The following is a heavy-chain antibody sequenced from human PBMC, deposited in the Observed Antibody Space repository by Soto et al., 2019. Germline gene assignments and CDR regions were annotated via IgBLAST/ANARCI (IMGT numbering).Heavy chain of an antibody. CDR2: ISAYNGNT. J-gene: IGHJ4*02. CDR1: GYTFTSYG. Sequence: QVQLVQSGAEVKKPGASVKVSCKASGYTFTSYGISWVRQAPGQGLEWMGWISAYNGNTNYAQKLQGRVTMTTDTSTRTAYMELRSLRSDDTAVYYCARVASYDSSGPHFDYWGQGTLVTVSS. D-gene: IGHD3-22*01. CDR3: ARVASYDSSGPHFDY. V-gene: IGHV1-18*01.